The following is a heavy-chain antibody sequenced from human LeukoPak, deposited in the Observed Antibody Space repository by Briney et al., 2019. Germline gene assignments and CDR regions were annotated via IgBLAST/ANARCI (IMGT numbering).Heavy chain of an antibody. CDR2: INHSGST. D-gene: IGHD4-17*01. J-gene: IGHJ4*02. V-gene: IGHV4-34*01. CDR1: GGSFSGYY. CDR3: ATGPPYGHYFDS. Sequence: KTSETLSLTCAVYGGSFSGYYWSWIRQPPGKGLEWIGEINHSGSTNYNPSLKSRVTISVDTSKNQFSLKLSSVTAADTAVYDCATGPPYGHYFDSSGPGTLVTVS.